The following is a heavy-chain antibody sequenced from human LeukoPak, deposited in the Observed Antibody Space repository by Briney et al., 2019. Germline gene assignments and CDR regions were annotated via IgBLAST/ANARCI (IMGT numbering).Heavy chain of an antibody. V-gene: IGHV3-73*01. D-gene: IGHD6-19*01. CDR1: GFTFSGTA. CDR2: IRSKAHSYAT. Sequence: PPGGSLRLSCATSGFTFSGTALHWVRQASGKGLEWVGRIRSKAHSYATAYAPSVKGRFTISRDDSKNTAYLEMNSLKTEDTAVYHCAPQWLVPPHNYWGQGTLVTVSS. CDR3: APQWLVPPHNY. J-gene: IGHJ4*02.